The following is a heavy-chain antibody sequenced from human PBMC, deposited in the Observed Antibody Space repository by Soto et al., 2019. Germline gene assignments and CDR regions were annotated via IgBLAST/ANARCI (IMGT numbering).Heavy chain of an antibody. Sequence: SETLSLTCTVSGGSISSGGYYWSWIRQHPGKGLEWIGYIYYSGSTYYNPSLKSRVTISVDTSKNQFSLKLSSVTAADTVVYYCARAGPYNWKFDPWGQGTLVTVSS. CDR2: IYYSGST. CDR3: ARAGPYNWKFDP. V-gene: IGHV4-31*03. D-gene: IGHD1-20*01. CDR1: GGSISSGGYY. J-gene: IGHJ5*02.